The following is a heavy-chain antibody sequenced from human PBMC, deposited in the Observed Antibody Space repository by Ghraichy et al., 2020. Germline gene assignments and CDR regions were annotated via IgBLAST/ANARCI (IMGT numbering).Heavy chain of an antibody. Sequence: LSLTCAASGFTFSSYWMHWVRQAPGKGLVWVSRINSDGSSTSYADSVKGRFTISRDNSKNSLYLQLNSLRADDTAVYYCARGPNWDLGYWGQGTLVTVSS. CDR3: ARGPNWDLGY. CDR1: GFTFSSYW. D-gene: IGHD1-1*01. CDR2: INSDGSST. J-gene: IGHJ4*02. V-gene: IGHV3-74*01.